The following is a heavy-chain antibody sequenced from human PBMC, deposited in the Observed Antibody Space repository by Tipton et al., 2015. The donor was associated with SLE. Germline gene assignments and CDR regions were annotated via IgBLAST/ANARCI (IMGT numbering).Heavy chain of an antibody. J-gene: IGHJ3*02. D-gene: IGHD1-26*01. CDR2: IYHSGST. V-gene: IGHV4-38-2*02. Sequence: GLVKPSETLSLTCTVSGYSISSGYYWGWIRQPPGKGLEWIGSIYHSGSTYYNPPLKSRVTISVDTSKNQFSLKLSSVTAADTAVYYCARVIQWELSLDAFDIWGQGTMVTVSS. CDR3: ARVIQWELSLDAFDI. CDR1: GYSISSGYY.